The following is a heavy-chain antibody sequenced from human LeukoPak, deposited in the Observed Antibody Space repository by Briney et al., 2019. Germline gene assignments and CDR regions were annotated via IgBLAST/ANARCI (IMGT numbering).Heavy chain of an antibody. CDR3: ARVPDRYSSDAFDI. Sequence: GASVKVSCKASGGTFSSYAISWVRQAPGQGLEWMGGIIPIFGTANYAQKFQGRVTITTDESTSTAYMELSSLRSEDTAVYYCARVPDRYSSDAFDIWGQGTMVTVSS. CDR2: IIPIFGTA. CDR1: GGTFSSYA. D-gene: IGHD6-13*01. J-gene: IGHJ3*02. V-gene: IGHV1-69*05.